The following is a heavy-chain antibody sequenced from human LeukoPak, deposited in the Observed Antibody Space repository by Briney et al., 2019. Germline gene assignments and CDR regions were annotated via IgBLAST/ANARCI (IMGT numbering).Heavy chain of an antibody. V-gene: IGHV1-18*01. CDR1: GYTFTNYG. Sequence: ASVKVSCRASGYTFTNYGISWVRQAPGQGLEWMGWISVYNGNANYVQKFQGRVTMTTDTSTSTAYMELRRLRSDDTAVYYCARGGVSNSWYRTPDYWGQGTLVTVSS. CDR2: ISVYNGNA. D-gene: IGHD6-13*01. J-gene: IGHJ4*02. CDR3: ARGGVSNSWYRTPDY.